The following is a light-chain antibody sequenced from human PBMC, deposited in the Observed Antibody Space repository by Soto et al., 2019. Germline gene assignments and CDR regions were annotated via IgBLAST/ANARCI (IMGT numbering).Light chain of an antibody. CDR1: QTISRN. V-gene: IGKV3-15*01. Sequence: VITQSPFTLSVSPGETATLSCRASQTISRNLAWYQQKPGQAPRLLIYSGSTRATGIPARFSGSGSETVFTLTISSLQSEDFAVYFCQEYKNWPRGTFGQGTRLEIK. CDR3: QEYKNWPRGT. J-gene: IGKJ5*01. CDR2: SGS.